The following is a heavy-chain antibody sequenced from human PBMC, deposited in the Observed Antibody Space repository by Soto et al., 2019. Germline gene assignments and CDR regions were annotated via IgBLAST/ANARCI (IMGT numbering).Heavy chain of an antibody. D-gene: IGHD3-10*01. CDR1: GGSISSGSYY. CDR3: ATRTDYYYGSGSLGGMDV. CDR2: IYYSGST. V-gene: IGHV4-31*03. J-gene: IGHJ6*02. Sequence: QVQLQESGPGLVKPSQTLSLTCTVSGGSISSGSYYWSWIRQLPGKGLEWIGYIYYSGSTYYNPSHKRRVTISVDTSKNQFSLKRNSVTAADTAVYYCATRTDYYYGSGSLGGMDVWGQGTTVTVSS.